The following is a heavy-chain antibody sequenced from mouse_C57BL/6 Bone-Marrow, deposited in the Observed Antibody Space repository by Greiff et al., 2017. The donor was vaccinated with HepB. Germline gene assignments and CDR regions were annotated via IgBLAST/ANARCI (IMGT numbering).Heavy chain of an antibody. CDR1: GYTFTSYW. V-gene: IGHV1-69*01. CDR2: IDPSDSYT. J-gene: IGHJ3*01. Sequence: QVQLQQPGAELVMPGASVKLSCKASGYTFTSYWMHWVKQRPGQGLEWIGEIDPSDSYTNYNQKFKGKSTLTVDKYSSTAYMQLSSLTSEDSAVYYGARGDYGSSYVWFAYWGQGTLVTVSA. CDR3: ARGDYGSSYVWFAY. D-gene: IGHD1-1*01.